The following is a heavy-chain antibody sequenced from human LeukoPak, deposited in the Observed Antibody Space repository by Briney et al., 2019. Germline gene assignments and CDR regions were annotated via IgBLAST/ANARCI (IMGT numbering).Heavy chain of an antibody. J-gene: IGHJ4*02. CDR1: GFTFSSYA. Sequence: GGSLRLSCAASGFTFSSYAMSWVRQAPGKGLEWVSAVSASGFGTYYADSVKGRFTISRDNSKNTLSLQMDSLRAEDTAVYYCAKKHSDSWRDSDYWGQGTLVTVSS. V-gene: IGHV3-23*01. CDR3: AKKHSDSWRDSDY. D-gene: IGHD2-15*01. CDR2: VSASGFGT.